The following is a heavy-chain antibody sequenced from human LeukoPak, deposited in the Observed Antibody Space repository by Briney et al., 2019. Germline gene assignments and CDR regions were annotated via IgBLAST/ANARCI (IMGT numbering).Heavy chain of an antibody. J-gene: IGHJ4*02. D-gene: IGHD3-10*01. CDR1: GYVFSTYW. CDR3: ARADYYGSKTFDY. V-gene: IGHV5-51*01. CDR2: IYPGDSDT. Sequence: GESLKISCKGSGYVFSTYWIGWVRQMPGKGLEWVGIIYPGDSDTIYSPSFQGQVTISADKSISTAYLQWSSLKASDTAMYYCARADYYGSKTFDYWGQGTLVTGSS.